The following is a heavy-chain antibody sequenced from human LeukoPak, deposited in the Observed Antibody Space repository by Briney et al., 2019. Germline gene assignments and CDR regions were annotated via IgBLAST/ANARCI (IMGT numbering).Heavy chain of an antibody. CDR1: GFTFSSSA. J-gene: IGHJ4*02. Sequence: GGSLRLSCAASGFTFSSSAMSWVRQAPGKGLEWVAVIWYDGSNKYYADSVKGRFTISRDNSKNTLYLQMNSLRAEDTAVYYCAREVGSSGYYFPIDYWGQGTLVTVSS. CDR2: IWYDGSNK. CDR3: AREVGSSGYYFPIDY. V-gene: IGHV3-33*08. D-gene: IGHD3-22*01.